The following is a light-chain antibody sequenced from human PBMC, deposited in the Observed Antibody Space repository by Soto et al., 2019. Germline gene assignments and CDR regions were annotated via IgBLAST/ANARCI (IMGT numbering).Light chain of an antibody. CDR3: SSYAGSNNYVV. V-gene: IGLV2-8*01. J-gene: IGLJ2*01. CDR2: EVS. Sequence: QSALTQPPSASGSPGQSVTISCTGTSSDVGGYHYVSWYQQHPGKAPKLMIYEVSKRPSGVPDGFSGSKTGNTASLTVAGLQAEDEADYYCSSYAGSNNYVVFGGGTKLTVL. CDR1: SSDVGGYHY.